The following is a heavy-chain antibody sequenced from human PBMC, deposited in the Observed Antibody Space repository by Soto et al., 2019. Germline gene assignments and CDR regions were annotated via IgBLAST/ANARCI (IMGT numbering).Heavy chain of an antibody. CDR3: AGLDYYYDSSLSFGY. J-gene: IGHJ4*02. D-gene: IGHD3-22*01. CDR1: GFTFSSYS. Sequence: GGSLRLSCAASGFTFSSYSMNWVRQAPGKGLEWVSYISSSSSTIYYADSVKGRFTISRDNAKNSLYLQMNSLRDEDTAVYYCAGLDYYYDSSLSFGYWGRGTLVTVSS. CDR2: ISSSSSTI. V-gene: IGHV3-48*02.